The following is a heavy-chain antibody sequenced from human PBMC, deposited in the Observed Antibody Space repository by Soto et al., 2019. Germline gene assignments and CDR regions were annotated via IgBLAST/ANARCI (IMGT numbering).Heavy chain of an antibody. V-gene: IGHV4-39*01. CDR2: IYYSGST. Sequence: SETLSLTCTVYGGSISSSSYYWGWIRQPPGKGLELIGSIYYSGSTDYNPSLKSRVTISVDTSKKQFSLKLSSVTAADTAVYYCARLNYYDSYGTLDYWGQGTLVT. J-gene: IGHJ4*02. CDR3: ARLNYYDSYGTLDY. D-gene: IGHD3-22*01. CDR1: GGSISSSSYY.